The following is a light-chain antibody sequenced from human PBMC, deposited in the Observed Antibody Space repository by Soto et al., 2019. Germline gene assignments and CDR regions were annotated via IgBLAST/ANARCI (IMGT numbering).Light chain of an antibody. V-gene: IGLV2-14*03. J-gene: IGLJ2*01. CDR1: SSDVGGFNF. CDR3: SSYTTRSSVV. CDR2: EVS. Sequence: QSVLTQPASVSGSPGQSITISCTGTSSDVGGFNFVSWYQQHPSKAPQVIIYEVSNRPSGVSDRFSGSKSGNTASLTISALQAEDEANYYCSSYTTRSSVVFGGGTKVTV.